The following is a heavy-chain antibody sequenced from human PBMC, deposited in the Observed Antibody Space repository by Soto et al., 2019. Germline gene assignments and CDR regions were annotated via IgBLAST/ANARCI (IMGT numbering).Heavy chain of an antibody. V-gene: IGHV1-69*13. D-gene: IGHD6-13*01. CDR2: IIPIFGTA. CDR1: GGTFSSYA. CDR3: ARAGNSSVYYYYYGLDV. Sequence: SVKVSCKASGGTFSSYAISWVRQAPGQGLEWMGGIIPIFGTANYAQKFQGRVTITADESTSTAYMELSSLRSEDTAVYYCARAGNSSVYYYYYGLDVWGQGTTVTVSS. J-gene: IGHJ6*02.